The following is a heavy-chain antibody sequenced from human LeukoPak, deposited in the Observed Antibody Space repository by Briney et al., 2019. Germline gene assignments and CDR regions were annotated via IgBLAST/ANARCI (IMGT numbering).Heavy chain of an antibody. CDR2: ISSRSHI. J-gene: IGHJ4*02. V-gene: IGHV3-21*01. Sequence: GGSLRLSCAASGFTFSSYAMSWVRQAPGKGLEWVSSISSRSHIYYADSLKGRFTISRDNAKNSLYLQMNSLRAEDTAVYYCARDLKHVGATGNKALDYWGQGTLVTVSS. CDR3: ARDLKHVGATGNKALDY. CDR1: GFTFSSYA. D-gene: IGHD1-26*01.